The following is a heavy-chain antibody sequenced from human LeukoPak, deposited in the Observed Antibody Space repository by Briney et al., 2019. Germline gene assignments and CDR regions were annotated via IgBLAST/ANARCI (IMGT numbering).Heavy chain of an antibody. CDR3: ACSYYYDSSGYKYNWFDP. J-gene: IGHJ5*02. CDR1: GGSLTNYY. Sequence: PSETLSLTCTVSGGSLTNYYWSWIRQPPGERLEWIGYIYYSGSTDYNPSLKGRVTMSVDTSKNQFSLKLSSVTAADTAVYYCACSYYYDSSGYKYNWFDPWGQGTLVTVSS. CDR2: IYYSGST. V-gene: IGHV4-59*12. D-gene: IGHD3-22*01.